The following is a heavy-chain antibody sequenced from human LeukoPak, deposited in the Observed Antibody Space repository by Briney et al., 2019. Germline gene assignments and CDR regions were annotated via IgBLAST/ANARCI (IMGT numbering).Heavy chain of an antibody. CDR3: AKDGLYCTGGSCYNLLNS. Sequence: GGSLRLSRAASGFFFGNSGMRWVRQAPGKRLEWVAILPYDGNNEYYADSVKGRFTASGAHSENTLYLQMNGLRSEDTAVYSCAKDGLYCTGGSCYNLLNSWGQGTLVIVSS. V-gene: IGHV3-30*02. J-gene: IGHJ4*02. CDR2: LPYDGNNE. D-gene: IGHD2-15*01. CDR1: GFFFGNSG.